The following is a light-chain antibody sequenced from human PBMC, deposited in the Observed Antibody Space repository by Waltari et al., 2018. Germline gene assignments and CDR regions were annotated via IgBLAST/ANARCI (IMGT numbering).Light chain of an antibody. V-gene: IGLV2-14*03. CDR2: DVT. CDR3: GSYTITSLVV. J-gene: IGLJ2*01. Sequence: QSALTQPASVSGSPGQSITISCTGPGPDIGDFKYFSSSQQHPGKAPKLLIYDVTNRPSGVSDRFSGSKSGNTASLIISGLQAGDEADYYCGSYTITSLVVFGGGTRLTVL. CDR1: GPDIGDFKY.